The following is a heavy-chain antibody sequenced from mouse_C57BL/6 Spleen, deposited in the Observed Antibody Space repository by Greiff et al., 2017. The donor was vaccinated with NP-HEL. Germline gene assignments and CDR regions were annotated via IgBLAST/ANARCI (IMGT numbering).Heavy chain of an antibody. CDR3: SRSNYYGSYAMDY. D-gene: IGHD1-1*01. CDR1: GYAFSSSW. J-gene: IGHJ4*01. Sequence: QVQLQQSGPELVKPGASVKISCKASGYAFSSSWMYWVKQRPGKGLEWIGRIYPGDGDTNYNGKFKGKATLTADKTSSTAYMQLSSLTSEDSAVYVCSRSNYYGSYAMDYWGQGTSVTVSS. V-gene: IGHV1-82*01. CDR2: IYPGDGDT.